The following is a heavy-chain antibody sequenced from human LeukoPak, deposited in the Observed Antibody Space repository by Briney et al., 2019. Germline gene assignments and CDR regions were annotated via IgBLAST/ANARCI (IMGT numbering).Heavy chain of an antibody. J-gene: IGHJ3*02. CDR1: GFTFSSYG. V-gene: IGHV3-33*01. CDR2: IWYDGSNK. CDR3: ARSSGYPYDAFDI. Sequence: PGGSLRLSCAASGFTFSSYGMHWVRQAPGEGLEWVAVIWYDGSNKYYADSVKGRFTISRDNSKNTLYLQMNSLRAEDTAVYYCARSSGYPYDAFDIWGQGTMVTVSS. D-gene: IGHD3-22*01.